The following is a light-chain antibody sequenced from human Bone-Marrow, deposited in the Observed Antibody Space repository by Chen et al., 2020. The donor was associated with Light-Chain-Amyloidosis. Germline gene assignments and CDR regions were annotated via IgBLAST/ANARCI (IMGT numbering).Light chain of an antibody. CDR3: QVWDRGSDRPV. Sequence: SYVLTQPSLVSVAPGQTATIACGGNNIVSTSVHWYQQTPGQAPLLVVYDDSDRPSGIPERLSGSNSGNTATLTIGRVEAGDEADYYCQVWDRGSDRPVFGGGTKLTVL. J-gene: IGLJ3*02. V-gene: IGLV3-21*02. CDR1: NIVSTS. CDR2: DDS.